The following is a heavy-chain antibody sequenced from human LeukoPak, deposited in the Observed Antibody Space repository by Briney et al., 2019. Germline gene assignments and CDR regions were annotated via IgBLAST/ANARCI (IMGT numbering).Heavy chain of an antibody. Sequence: SETLSLTCTVSGGSVSSGIYYWSWIRQPPGKGLEWIGSIYHSGSTYYNPSLQSRVTISLDTSRNQFSLKLSSVTAPDTAVYYCGRGGYCSGGSCYWFDPWGQGTLVTVSS. CDR2: IYHSGST. D-gene: IGHD2-15*01. CDR1: GGSVSSGIYY. J-gene: IGHJ5*02. CDR3: GRGGYCSGGSCYWFDP. V-gene: IGHV4-39*07.